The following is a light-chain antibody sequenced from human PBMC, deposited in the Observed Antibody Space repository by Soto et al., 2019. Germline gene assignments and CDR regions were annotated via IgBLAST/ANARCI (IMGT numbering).Light chain of an antibody. CDR2: WAS. J-gene: IGKJ4*01. CDR1: QSVLYSSNNKNY. CDR3: QQYYSTRLT. V-gene: IGKV4-1*01. Sequence: DIVMTQSPDSLAVSLGERATINCKSSQSVLYSSNNKNYLAWYQQKPGQPPKLLIEWASTRESGVPDRFSGSGSGTDFTLTISSLQAEDVAVYYCQQYYSTRLTFGGGTKVEIK.